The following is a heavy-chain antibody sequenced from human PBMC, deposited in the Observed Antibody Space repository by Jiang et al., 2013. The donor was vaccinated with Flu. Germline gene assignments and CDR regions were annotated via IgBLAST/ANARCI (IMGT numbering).Heavy chain of an antibody. CDR1: GYSFTNYA. J-gene: IGHJ4*02. Sequence: SGSELKRPGASLKLSCKTSGYSFTNYAMNWVRQAPGQGLEWMGWINTNTGNPTYAQAFTGRFVFSLDTSVSTTYLEINNLKAEDSAIYYCGRESLGHWIDYWGQETLVTVSS. CDR2: INTNTGNP. D-gene: IGHD1-1*01. CDR3: GRESLGHWIDY. V-gene: IGHV7-4-1*02.